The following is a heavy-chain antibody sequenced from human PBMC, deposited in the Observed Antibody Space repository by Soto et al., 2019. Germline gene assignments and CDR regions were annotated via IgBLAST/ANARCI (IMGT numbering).Heavy chain of an antibody. Sequence: SETLSLTCAVSGYSISSGYYWGWIRQPPGKGLEWIGSIYHSGSTYYNPSLKSRVTISVDTSKNQFSLKLSSVTAADTAVYYCARELSLVSGSYFYYYYGMDVWGQGTTVT. CDR3: ARELSLVSGSYFYYYYGMDV. CDR2: IYHSGST. J-gene: IGHJ6*02. D-gene: IGHD1-26*01. CDR1: GYSISSGYY. V-gene: IGHV4-38-2*02.